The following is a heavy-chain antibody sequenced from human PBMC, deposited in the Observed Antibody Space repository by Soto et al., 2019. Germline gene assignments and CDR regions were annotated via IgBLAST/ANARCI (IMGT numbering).Heavy chain of an antibody. D-gene: IGHD6-19*01. CDR2: ISAYNGNT. Sequence: ASVKVSCKASGYTFTSYGISWVRQAPGQGLEWMGWISAYNGNTNYAQKLQGRVTMTTDTSTSTAYMELRSLRSDDTAVYYCARYWIRGIAVAGTWTWFDPWGQGTLVTVSS. V-gene: IGHV1-18*01. CDR1: GYTFTSYG. J-gene: IGHJ5*02. CDR3: ARYWIRGIAVAGTWTWFDP.